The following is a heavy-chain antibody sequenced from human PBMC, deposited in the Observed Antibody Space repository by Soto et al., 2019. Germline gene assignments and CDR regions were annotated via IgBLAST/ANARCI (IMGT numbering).Heavy chain of an antibody. V-gene: IGHV3-23*01. J-gene: IGHJ4*02. CDR1: AFTFGNYA. CDR2: ISNSGGST. CDR3: AKNRHWNYGAPREFDS. Sequence: EVQLLESGGGLVQPGGSLRLSCAASAFTFGNYAMNWVRQAPGKGLQWVSGISNSGGSTYYADSVKGRFTISRDNSNNTLYLQLNSVRAEDTALYYCAKNRHWNYGAPREFDSWGQGTLVTVSS. D-gene: IGHD1-7*01.